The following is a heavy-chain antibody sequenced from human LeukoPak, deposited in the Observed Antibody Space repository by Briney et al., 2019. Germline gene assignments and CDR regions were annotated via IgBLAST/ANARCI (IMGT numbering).Heavy chain of an antibody. Sequence: AGGSLRLSCAASGFTFSTYAMHWVRQAPGKGLEWVAGIWYDGSNKYYADSVEGRFTISRDNSKNTLNLQMNSLRAEDTAVYYCAKDLGITGTLGGEYWGQGTLITVSS. J-gene: IGHJ4*02. D-gene: IGHD1-20*01. CDR2: IWYDGSNK. V-gene: IGHV3-33*06. CDR1: GFTFSTYA. CDR3: AKDLGITGTLGGEY.